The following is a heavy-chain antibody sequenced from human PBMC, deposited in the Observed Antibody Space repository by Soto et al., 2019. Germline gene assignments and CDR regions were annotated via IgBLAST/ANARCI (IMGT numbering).Heavy chain of an antibody. CDR1: GFTFTSSA. Sequence: ASVKVSCTASGFTFTSSAVQWVRQARGQRLEWIGWIVVGSGNTNYAQKFQERVTITRDMSTRTAYMELSSLRSEDTAVYYCAAPSVAGTADHDAFDIWGQGTMVTVSS. CDR2: IVVGSGNT. J-gene: IGHJ3*02. V-gene: IGHV1-58*01. D-gene: IGHD6-19*01. CDR3: AAPSVAGTADHDAFDI.